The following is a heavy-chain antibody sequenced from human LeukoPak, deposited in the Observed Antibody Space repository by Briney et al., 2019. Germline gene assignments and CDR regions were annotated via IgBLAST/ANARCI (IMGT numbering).Heavy chain of an antibody. J-gene: IGHJ4*02. CDR1: GFSFSAYW. Sequence: PGGSLRLSCAASGFSFSAYWMSWVRQAPGKGLDWVANIQQEGSVQKYVDSVRGRFTISRDNTKNSLYLQMTSLRAEDTAVYYCAKFGGIVGAAFDYWGQGTLVTVSS. D-gene: IGHD1-26*01. V-gene: IGHV3-7*03. CDR3: AKFGGIVGAAFDY. CDR2: IQQEGSVQ.